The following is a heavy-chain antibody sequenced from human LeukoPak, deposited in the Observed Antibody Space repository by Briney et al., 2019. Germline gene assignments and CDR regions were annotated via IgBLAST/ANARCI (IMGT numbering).Heavy chain of an antibody. CDR2: ISLNSGKT. D-gene: IGHD4-17*01. J-gene: IGHJ6*02. CDR3: AKASTGYYYYYYGMDV. V-gene: IGHV3-9*01. Sequence: PGGSLRLSCAASGFTIDNYAMHWVRQVPGKGLEWVSGISLNSGKTAYADSVKGRFTISRDNAKNSLYLQMNSLRAEDTAVYYCAKASTGYYYYYYGMDVRGQGTTVTVFS. CDR1: GFTIDNYA.